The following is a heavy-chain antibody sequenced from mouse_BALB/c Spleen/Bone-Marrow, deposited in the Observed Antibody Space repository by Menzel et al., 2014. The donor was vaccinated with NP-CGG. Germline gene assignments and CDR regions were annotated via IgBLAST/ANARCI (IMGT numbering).Heavy chain of an antibody. Sequence: EVKLVESGGGLVQPGGSLRLSRATSGFTFTDYYMSWVRQPPGKALEWLGFIRNKANGYTTEYSASVKGRFTISRDNSQSILYLQMNTLRAEDSANYYCARDINYGYYWYFDVWGAGTTVTVSS. CDR2: IRNKANGYTT. CDR1: GFTFTDYY. CDR3: ARDINYGYYWYFDV. V-gene: IGHV7-3*02. J-gene: IGHJ1*01. D-gene: IGHD2-2*01.